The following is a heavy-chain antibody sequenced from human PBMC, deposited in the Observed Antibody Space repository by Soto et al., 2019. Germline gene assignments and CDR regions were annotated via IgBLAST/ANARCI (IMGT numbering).Heavy chain of an antibody. CDR1: GFTFDDYT. V-gene: IGHV3-43*01. D-gene: IGHD3-3*01. Sequence: GGSLRLSCAASGFTFDDYTMHWVRQAPGKGLEWVSLISWDGGSTYYADSVKGRFTISRDNSKNSLYLQMNSLRTEDYAWYYCAKDIGDYYFDYWGQGTLVTVSS. CDR3: AKDIGDYYFDY. CDR2: ISWDGGST. J-gene: IGHJ4*02.